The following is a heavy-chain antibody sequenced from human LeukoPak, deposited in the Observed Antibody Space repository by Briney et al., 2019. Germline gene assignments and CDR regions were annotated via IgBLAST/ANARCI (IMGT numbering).Heavy chain of an antibody. CDR1: GFTFSSYI. V-gene: IGHV3-21*01. CDR2: ISSSSSYI. D-gene: IGHD6-13*01. CDR3: ARDWAAGDYYYYGMDV. J-gene: IGHJ6*02. Sequence: GGSLRLSCAASGFTFSSYIMNWVRQAPGKGLEWVSSISSSSSYIYYADSVKGRFTISRDNAKNSLYLQMNSLRAEDTAVYYCARDWAAGDYYYYGMDVWGQGTTVTVSS.